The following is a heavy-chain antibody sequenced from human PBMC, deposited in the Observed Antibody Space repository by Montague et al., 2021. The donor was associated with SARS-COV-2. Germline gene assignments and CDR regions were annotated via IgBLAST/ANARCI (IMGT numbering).Heavy chain of an antibody. CDR3: AGGGYYDYDFDI. CDR2: IYYSGST. Sequence: SETLSLTCTVSGASISSYYWSWIRQPPGKGLEWIGYIYYSGSTNYNPSLKSRVTISVDTSKNQFSLKLSSVTAADTAVYYCAGGGYYDYDFDIWGKGTMVTVSS. V-gene: IGHV4-59*01. J-gene: IGHJ3*02. D-gene: IGHD3-22*01. CDR1: GASISSYY.